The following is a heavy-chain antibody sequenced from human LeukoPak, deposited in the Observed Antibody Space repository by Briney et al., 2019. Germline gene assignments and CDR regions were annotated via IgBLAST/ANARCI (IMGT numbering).Heavy chain of an antibody. V-gene: IGHV3-74*01. CDR1: GFTFSNYW. CDR3: ARVAQYCSSTSCYIDAFDI. D-gene: IGHD2-2*02. CDR2: ISPDGSST. Sequence: GGSLRLSCAASGFTFSNYWMHWVRQAPGKGLVWVSRISPDGSSTSYGDSVKGRFTISRDNAKNTVYLQMNSLRAEDTAVYYCARVAQYCSSTSCYIDAFDIWGQGTMVTVSS. J-gene: IGHJ3*02.